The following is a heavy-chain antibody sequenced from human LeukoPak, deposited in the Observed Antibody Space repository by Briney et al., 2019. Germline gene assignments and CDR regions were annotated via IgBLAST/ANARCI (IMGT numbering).Heavy chain of an antibody. D-gene: IGHD3-22*01. J-gene: IGHJ4*02. CDR3: ATVSGYYDSSGYD. CDR2: INPNSGGT. CDR1: GYTFTGYY. V-gene: IGHV1-2*02. Sequence: EASVKVSCKASGYTFTGYYMHWVRQAPGQGLEWMGWINPNSGGTNYAQKFQGRVTMTRDTSISTAYMELSRLRSDDTAVYYCATVSGYYDSSGYDWGQGTLVTVSS.